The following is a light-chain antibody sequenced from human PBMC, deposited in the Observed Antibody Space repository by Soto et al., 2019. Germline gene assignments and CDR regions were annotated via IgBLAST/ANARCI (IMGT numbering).Light chain of an antibody. CDR2: GAS. CDR1: QSVSNNY. CDR3: QQYGSSGT. J-gene: IGKJ1*01. Sequence: LTQSLGAVSLTPGERATLSCRASQSVSNNYLAWYQQKPGQAPRLLIYGASNRATGIPDRFSGSGSGTDFTLTISRLEPEDFAVYYCQQYGSSGTFGQGTKVDI. V-gene: IGKV3-20*01.